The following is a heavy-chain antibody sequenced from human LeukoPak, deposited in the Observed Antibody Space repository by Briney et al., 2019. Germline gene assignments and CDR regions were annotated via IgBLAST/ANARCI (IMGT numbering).Heavy chain of an antibody. CDR3: AAGGASAP. CDR2: ISPGDSGV. Sequence: GESLKISCKGSGYSFTNFWIGWVRQMPGKGLEWMGVISPGDSGVRYSPSFQGQVTISVDKSISTAYLQWSSLKASDSAMYYCAAGGASAPWGQGTLVTVSS. D-gene: IGHD3-16*01. CDR1: GYSFTNFW. V-gene: IGHV5-51*01. J-gene: IGHJ5*02.